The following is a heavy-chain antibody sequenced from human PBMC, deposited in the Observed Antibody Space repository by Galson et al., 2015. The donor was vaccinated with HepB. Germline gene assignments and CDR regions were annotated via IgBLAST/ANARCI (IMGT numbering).Heavy chain of an antibody. V-gene: IGHV3-15*07. J-gene: IGHJ4*02. D-gene: IGHD3-3*01. CDR2: IKGKTDGGTT. CDR1: GFTFSNAW. Sequence: SLRLSCAASGFTFSNAWMNWVRQAPGKGLEWVGRIKGKTDGGTTDYAAPVKGRFTISRDDSKNTLYLQMNSLKTEDTAVYYCTVEGPFYSYYDFWSGYYGSYDYWGQGTLVTVSS. CDR3: TVEGPFYSYYDFWSGYYGSYDY.